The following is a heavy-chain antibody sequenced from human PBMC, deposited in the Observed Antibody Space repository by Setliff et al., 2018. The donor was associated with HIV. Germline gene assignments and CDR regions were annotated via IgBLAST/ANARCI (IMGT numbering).Heavy chain of an antibody. D-gene: IGHD4-17*01. CDR1: GASIRATSYP. Sequence: SETLSLTCNVTGASIRATSYPWGWVRQAPGKGLEWIGSTYYTGNTYYNPSFKSRVTISVDTSTNQFSLRLTSVTASDTAVYFCARHYQDYVFDNWGRGTLVTVTS. J-gene: IGHJ4*02. V-gene: IGHV4-39*01. CDR2: TYYTGNT. CDR3: ARHYQDYVFDN.